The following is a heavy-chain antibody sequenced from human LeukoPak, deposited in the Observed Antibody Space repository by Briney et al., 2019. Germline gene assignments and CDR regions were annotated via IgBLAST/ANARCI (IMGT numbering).Heavy chain of an antibody. Sequence: GASVKVSCKASGYTFTAYSIRWVRQAPGQGLEWMGWINPNSGGAKYAQKFQGRVTMTRDTSISTAYMELSRLRSDDTAVYYCARVKPAANWGQGTLVTVSS. CDR2: INPNSGGA. J-gene: IGHJ4*02. CDR1: GYTFTAYS. CDR3: ARVKPAAN. D-gene: IGHD2-2*01. V-gene: IGHV1-2*02.